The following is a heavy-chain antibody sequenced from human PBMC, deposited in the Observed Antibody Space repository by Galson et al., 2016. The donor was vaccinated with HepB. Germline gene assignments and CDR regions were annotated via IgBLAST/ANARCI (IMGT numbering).Heavy chain of an antibody. CDR3: ARDRRGGSNTLDY. J-gene: IGHJ4*02. CDR2: ISYDGSNE. CDR1: GFIFNSHA. V-gene: IGHV3-30-3*01. Sequence: SLRLSCAASGFIFNSHAMNWVRQAPGKGLEWVAVISYDGSNEYYADSVKGRFTISRDNSKNTLYLHMNSLRAEDTAVYYRARDRRGGSNTLDYWGQGTLGTGSS. D-gene: IGHD1-26*01.